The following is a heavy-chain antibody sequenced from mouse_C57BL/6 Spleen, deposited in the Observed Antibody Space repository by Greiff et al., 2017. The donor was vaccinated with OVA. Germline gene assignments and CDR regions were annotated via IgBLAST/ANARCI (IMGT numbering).Heavy chain of an antibody. CDR3: ARNGQGVYYAMDY. Sequence: EVHLVESGGGLVKPGGSLKLSCAASGFTFSDYGMHWVRQAPEKGLEWVAYISSGSSTIYYADTVKGRFTISRDNAKNTLFLQMTSLRSEDTAMYYCARNGQGVYYAMDYWGQGTSVTVSS. J-gene: IGHJ4*01. V-gene: IGHV5-17*01. CDR2: ISSGSSTI. CDR1: GFTFSDYG.